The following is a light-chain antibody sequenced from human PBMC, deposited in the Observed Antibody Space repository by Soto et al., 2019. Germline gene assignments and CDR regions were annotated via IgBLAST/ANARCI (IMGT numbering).Light chain of an antibody. CDR2: CAS. CDR1: QSVSSN. J-gene: IGKJ1*01. Sequence: DIVMTQSPATLSVSPGERATLSCRASQSVSSNLAWYQQKPGQAPRLLIYCASTRSTGIPARFSGSGSGTEVTLTISSLQSEDVLVYYCQQYNNCPGGTFGQGTKVDIK. V-gene: IGKV3-15*01. CDR3: QQYNNCPGGT.